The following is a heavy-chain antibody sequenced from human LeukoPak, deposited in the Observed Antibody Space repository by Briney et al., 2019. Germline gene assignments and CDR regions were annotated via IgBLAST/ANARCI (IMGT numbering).Heavy chain of an antibody. Sequence: GGSLRLSCAASGFTFSSYGMHWVRQAPGQGLEWLAVIWNDGSNKYYVDSVKGRFTISRDNSKNTLYLQMNSLRTEDTAVYYCARDYCSSTSCLFDYWGQGTLVTVSS. V-gene: IGHV3-33*01. CDR3: ARDYCSSTSCLFDY. D-gene: IGHD2-2*01. CDR2: IWNDGSNK. CDR1: GFTFSSYG. J-gene: IGHJ4*02.